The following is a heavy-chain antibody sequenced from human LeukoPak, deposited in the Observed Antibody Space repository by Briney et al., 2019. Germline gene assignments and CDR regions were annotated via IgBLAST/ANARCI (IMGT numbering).Heavy chain of an antibody. CDR2: IYTSGST. J-gene: IGHJ4*02. CDR3: ASPFGWLPR. CDR1: GGSISSGSNY. D-gene: IGHD3-10*01. Sequence: SETLSLTCTVSGGSISSGSNYWSWIRQPAGTGLECIGRIYTSGSTNYNPSLKSRVTISVDTSKNQFSLTLSSVTAADTAVYYCASPFGWLPRWGQGTLVTVSS. V-gene: IGHV4-61*02.